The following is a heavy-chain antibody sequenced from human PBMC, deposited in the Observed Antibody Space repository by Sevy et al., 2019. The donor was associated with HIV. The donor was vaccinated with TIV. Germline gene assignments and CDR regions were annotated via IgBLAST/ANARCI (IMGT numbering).Heavy chain of an antibody. CDR2: IWYEGINK. V-gene: IGHV3-33*01. CDR1: GFAFSTYG. Sequence: GGSLRLSCTASGFAFSTYGMHWVRQAPGKGLEWVAIIWYEGINKDYAEPVKGRFPISRDNSKNTLYLQMNSLGVDETAVYYCARERRSSGIDYWGQGTLVTVSS. J-gene: IGHJ4*01. CDR3: ARERRSSGIDY. D-gene: IGHD3-10*01.